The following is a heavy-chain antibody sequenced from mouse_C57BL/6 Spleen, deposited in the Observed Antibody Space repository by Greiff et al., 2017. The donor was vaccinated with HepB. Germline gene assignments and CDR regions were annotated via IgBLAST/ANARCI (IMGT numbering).Heavy chain of an antibody. CDR3: ARGSYDYDGGHYFDY. CDR1: GFTFSDYG. V-gene: IGHV5-17*01. CDR2: ISSGSSTI. Sequence: EVKLMESGGGLVKPGGSLKISCAASGFTFSDYGMHWVRQAPEKGLEWVAYISSGSSTIYYADTVKGRCTISRDNAKNTLFLQMTSLRSEDTAMYYCARGSYDYDGGHYFDYWGQGTTLTVSS. D-gene: IGHD2-4*01. J-gene: IGHJ2*01.